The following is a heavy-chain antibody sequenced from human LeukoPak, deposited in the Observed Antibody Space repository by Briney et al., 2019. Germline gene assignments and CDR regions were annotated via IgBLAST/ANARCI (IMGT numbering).Heavy chain of an antibody. V-gene: IGHV4-39*02. Sequence: SETLSLTCTVSGGSISSSTFYWGWIRQPPGKGLEWIGSIFSGGSTYYNPSLKSRVTISVDTSKNHFSLKLSSVTAADTAVYYCARLTKNDSGSFRFGKRKRGYMDVWGKGTTVTISS. J-gene: IGHJ6*03. D-gene: IGHD3-10*01. CDR3: ARLTKNDSGSFRFGKRKRGYMDV. CDR2: IFSGGST. CDR1: GGSISSSTFY.